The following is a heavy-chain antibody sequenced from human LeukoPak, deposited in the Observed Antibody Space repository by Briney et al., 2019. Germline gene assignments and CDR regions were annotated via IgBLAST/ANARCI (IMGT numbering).Heavy chain of an antibody. Sequence: ASVKVSCKASGYTFTGYYIHWVRQAPGQGLEWMGRINPNSDGTDYAQRFQGRVTLTRDTSISTAYMDLSRLTSDDTAVYSCARVELTTGPRYFDSWGQGTLVTVSS. CDR2: INPNSDGT. CDR3: ARVELTTGPRYFDS. V-gene: IGHV1-2*06. D-gene: IGHD3-22*01. J-gene: IGHJ4*02. CDR1: GYTFTGYY.